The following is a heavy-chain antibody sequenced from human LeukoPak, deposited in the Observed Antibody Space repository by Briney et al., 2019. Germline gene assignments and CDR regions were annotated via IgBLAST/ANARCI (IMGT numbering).Heavy chain of an antibody. D-gene: IGHD4-17*01. CDR2: ISGSGGST. Sequence: GGSLRLSCAASGFTFSSYAMSWVRQAPGKGLEWVSAISGSGGSTYYAGSVKGQFTISRDNSKNTVYLQMNSLRADDTAVYYCAKERQTGDYFTSDYWGQGTLVTVSS. V-gene: IGHV3-23*01. J-gene: IGHJ4*02. CDR3: AKERQTGDYFTSDY. CDR1: GFTFSSYA.